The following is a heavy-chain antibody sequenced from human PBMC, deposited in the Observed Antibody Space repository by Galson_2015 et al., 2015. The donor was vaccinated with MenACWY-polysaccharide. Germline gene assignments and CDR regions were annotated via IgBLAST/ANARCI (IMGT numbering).Heavy chain of an antibody. D-gene: IGHD3-10*01. Sequence: SLRLSCAASGFTISSNSINWVRQAPGRGLEWISVIHSDDNTYFADSVKGRFIISRDNSKNTLFLQMSSLRAEDTALYYCTRHAWGEHWGQGTLVTVSS. CDR2: IHSDDNT. J-gene: IGHJ4*02. V-gene: IGHV3-66*02. CDR1: GFTISSNS. CDR3: TRHAWGEH.